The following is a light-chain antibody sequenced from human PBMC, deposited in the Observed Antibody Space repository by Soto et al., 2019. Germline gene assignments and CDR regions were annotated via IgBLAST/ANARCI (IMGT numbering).Light chain of an antibody. CDR3: SSYTSQSTVV. CDR2: DVS. V-gene: IGLV2-14*01. J-gene: IGLJ3*02. Sequence: QSALTQPASVSGSPGQSIAISCTGTRSDVGGYNYVSWYQQPPGKAPKLIIYDVSDRPSGVSTRFSGSKSGNTASLIISGLQADDEADYYCSSYTSQSTVVFGGGTKVTVL. CDR1: RSDVGGYNY.